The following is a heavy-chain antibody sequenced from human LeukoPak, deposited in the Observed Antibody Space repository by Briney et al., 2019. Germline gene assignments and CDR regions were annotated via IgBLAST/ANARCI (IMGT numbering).Heavy chain of an antibody. CDR3: ARRTTYYYDSSGYRPIDAFDI. J-gene: IGHJ3*02. Sequence: PGGSLRLSCAASGFTFSSYWMSWVRQAAGKGLEWVVNIKQAGREKYYVDSVKGRFTISRDNAKNLLYLQMNSLRAEDTAVYYCARRTTYYYDSSGYRPIDAFDIWGQGTMVTVSS. CDR2: IKQAGREK. D-gene: IGHD3-22*01. CDR1: GFTFSSYW. V-gene: IGHV3-7*01.